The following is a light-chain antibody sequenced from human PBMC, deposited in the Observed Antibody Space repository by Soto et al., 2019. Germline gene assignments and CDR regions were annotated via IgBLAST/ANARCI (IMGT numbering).Light chain of an antibody. CDR2: GNS. J-gene: IGLJ2*01. V-gene: IGLV1-40*01. Sequence: QSVLTQPPSVSGAPGQRVTISCTGSSSNIGAGYDVHWYQQLPGTAPKLLIYGNSNRPSGVPDRFSGSKSGTSASLAITGLQAEDEAYYYCQSYDSSLSGVGFGGGTKLTVL. CDR3: QSYDSSLSGVG. CDR1: SSNIGAGYD.